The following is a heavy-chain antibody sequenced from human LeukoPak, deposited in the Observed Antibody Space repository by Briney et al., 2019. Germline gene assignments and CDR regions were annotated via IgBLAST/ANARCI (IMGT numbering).Heavy chain of an antibody. V-gene: IGHV3-53*01. CDR3: ARDPGTGYPIDY. D-gene: IGHD3-9*01. CDR1: GFSVSSNY. CDR2: LYISGST. J-gene: IGHJ4*02. Sequence: GGSLRLSCAASGFSVSSNYMSWVRQAPGKGLEWISVLYISGSTYYADSVKGRFTISRANSKNTLFLQMNSLGAEDTAVYYCARDPGTGYPIDYWGQGTLVTVSS.